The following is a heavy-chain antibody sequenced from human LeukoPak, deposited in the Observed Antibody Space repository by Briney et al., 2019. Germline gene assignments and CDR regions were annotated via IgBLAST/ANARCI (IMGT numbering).Heavy chain of an antibody. CDR3: ANSGY. J-gene: IGHJ4*02. CDR1: GFTFSSSA. CDR2: ISGSGGST. V-gene: IGHV3-23*01. D-gene: IGHD1-26*01. Sequence: GGSLRLSCAASGFTFSSSAMNWVRQAPGKGLEWVSGISGSGGSTYYADSVKGRFTISRDNSKNTLYLQMNSLRAEDTAMYYCANSGYWGQGTLVTVSS.